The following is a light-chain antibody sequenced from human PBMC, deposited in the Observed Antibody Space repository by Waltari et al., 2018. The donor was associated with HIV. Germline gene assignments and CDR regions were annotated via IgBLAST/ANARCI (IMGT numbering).Light chain of an antibody. V-gene: IGKV3-15*01. CDR1: QSVSSN. CDR2: GAS. CDR3: QQYNNWPKT. J-gene: IGKJ1*01. Sequence: EIVMTQSPATLSVSPGERATLSCRASQSVSSNLAGYQQKPGQAPRLLIYGASPRATGLPTRFSGSGSGTEFTLTISSLQSEDFAVYYCQQYNNWPKTFGQGTKVEIK.